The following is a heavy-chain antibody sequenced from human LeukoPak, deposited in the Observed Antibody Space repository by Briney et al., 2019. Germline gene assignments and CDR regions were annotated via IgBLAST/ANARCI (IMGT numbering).Heavy chain of an antibody. CDR3: ATTNDGGGYQWGDFFDF. J-gene: IGHJ4*02. D-gene: IGHD3-22*01. CDR2: ILPNLGTT. V-gene: IGHV1-69*04. CDR1: GGTSNRHV. Sequence: SVKVSCKASGGTSNRHVISWVRQAPGQGVEWMGRILPNLGTTNRAQNFQDRVTLTADKSTNTAYMELTSLTSDDTAVYYCATTNDGGGYQWGDFFDFWGQGTLVTVSS.